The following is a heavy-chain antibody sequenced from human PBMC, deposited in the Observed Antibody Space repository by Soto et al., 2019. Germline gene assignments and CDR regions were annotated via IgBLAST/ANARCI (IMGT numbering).Heavy chain of an antibody. CDR2: INAGNGYT. J-gene: IGHJ1*01. D-gene: IGHD5-18*01. CDR3: ARDPGYSYGYN. CDR1: GYTFISYA. V-gene: IGHV1-3*01. Sequence: ASVKVSCKASGYTFISYAMNWVRQAPGQRLEWMGWINAGNGYTKYSQKFQGRVTITRDTSASTGYMELSSLRSEDTAVYYCARDPGYSYGYNWGQGTLVTVSS.